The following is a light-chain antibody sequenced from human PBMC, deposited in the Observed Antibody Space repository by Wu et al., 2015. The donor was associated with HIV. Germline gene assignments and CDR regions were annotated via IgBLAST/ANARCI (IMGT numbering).Light chain of an antibody. CDR3: QQYNNWLEGGLT. J-gene: IGKJ4*01. Sequence: EIVMTQSPATLSVSPGERATLSCRASQSVSSNLAWYQQKPGQAPRLLIYGASTRATGIPARFSGSGSGTEFTLTISSMQSEDFAVYYCQQYNNWLEGGLTFGGGTKVEIK. CDR2: GAS. CDR1: QSVSSN. V-gene: IGKV3-15*01.